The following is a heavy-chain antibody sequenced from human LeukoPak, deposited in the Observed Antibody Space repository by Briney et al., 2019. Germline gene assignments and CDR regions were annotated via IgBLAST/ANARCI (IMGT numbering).Heavy chain of an antibody. J-gene: IGHJ6*02. V-gene: IGHV4-30-4*01. CDR1: GGSISSGDYY. D-gene: IGHD1-26*01. Sequence: PSETLSLTCTVSGGSISSGDYYWSWIRQPPGKGLEWIGYIYYSGSTYYNPSLKSRVTISVDTSKNQFSLKLSSVTAADTAVYYCARDRAGRTPYYYGMDVWGQGTTVTVSS. CDR3: ARDRAGRTPYYYGMDV. CDR2: IYYSGST.